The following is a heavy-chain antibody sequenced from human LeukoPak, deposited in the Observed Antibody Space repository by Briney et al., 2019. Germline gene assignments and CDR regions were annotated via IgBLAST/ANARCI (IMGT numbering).Heavy chain of an antibody. Sequence: GGALRLPCAASGFTLSNAWMSWVGQAPGKGGEGVGRLKSKTDNGTTDYAATVKGRFTISRDDSKNTLYLQMNTLKTEDTAVYYCATLQPAAYYDSSGYPVDYWGQGTLVTVSS. V-gene: IGHV3-15*01. J-gene: IGHJ4*02. CDR3: ATLQPAAYYDSSGYPVDY. CDR2: LKSKTDNGTT. D-gene: IGHD3-22*01. CDR1: GFTLSNAW.